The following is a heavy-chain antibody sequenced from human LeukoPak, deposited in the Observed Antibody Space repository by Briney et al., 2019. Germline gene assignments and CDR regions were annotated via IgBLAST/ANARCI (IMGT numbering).Heavy chain of an antibody. CDR1: GFTFGDYA. Sequence: GRSLRLSCTASGFTFGDYAMSWFRQAPGKGLEWVGFIRSKAYGGTTEYAASVKGRFTISRDDSKSIAYLQMNSLKTEDTAVYYCTREDVIIALKHNDYWGQGTLVTVSS. J-gene: IGHJ4*02. V-gene: IGHV3-49*03. CDR3: TREDVIIALKHNDY. D-gene: IGHD3-10*01. CDR2: IRSKAYGGTT.